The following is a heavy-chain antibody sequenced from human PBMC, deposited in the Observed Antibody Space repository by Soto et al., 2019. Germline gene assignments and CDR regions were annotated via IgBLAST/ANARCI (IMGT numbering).Heavy chain of an antibody. V-gene: IGHV3-15*01. CDR1: GFTFSKAW. D-gene: IGHD3-10*01. J-gene: IGHJ5*02. Sequence: GGSLRLSCAASGFTFSKAWMSWVRQAPVKGLEWVARIRSKTDDETTDYAAPVRGRFTISRDDLKNTLYLQMNSLRAEDTAVYYCAKGLDYGSGSTMDWFYPWGQGTLVTVSS. CDR3: AKGLDYGSGSTMDWFYP. CDR2: IRSKTDDETT.